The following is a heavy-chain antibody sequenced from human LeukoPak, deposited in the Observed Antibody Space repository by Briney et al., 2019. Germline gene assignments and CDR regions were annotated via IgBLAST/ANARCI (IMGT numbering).Heavy chain of an antibody. D-gene: IGHD5-18*01. Sequence: SVKVSCKASGGTFSSYAISWVRQAPGQGLEWMGGIIPIFGTANYAQKFQGRVTITTDESTSTAYMELSSLRSEDTAVYYCAMSVDTAMAVGGFDYWGQGTLVTVSS. J-gene: IGHJ4*02. V-gene: IGHV1-69*05. CDR3: AMSVDTAMAVGGFDY. CDR1: GGTFSSYA. CDR2: IIPIFGTA.